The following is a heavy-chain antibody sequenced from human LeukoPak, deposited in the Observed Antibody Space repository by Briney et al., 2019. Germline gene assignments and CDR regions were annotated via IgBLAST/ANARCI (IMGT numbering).Heavy chain of an antibody. CDR1: GFTFSNYA. Sequence: PGGSLRLSCAASGFTFSNYAMSWVRQAPGKGLEWVSAISGSGGSTYYADSVKGRFTISRDNSKNTLYLQMNSLRAEDTAVYYCAKVSTGSGSYYPFLYGMDVWGQETTVTVSS. J-gene: IGHJ6*02. D-gene: IGHD3-10*01. CDR2: ISGSGGST. V-gene: IGHV3-23*01. CDR3: AKVSTGSGSYYPFLYGMDV.